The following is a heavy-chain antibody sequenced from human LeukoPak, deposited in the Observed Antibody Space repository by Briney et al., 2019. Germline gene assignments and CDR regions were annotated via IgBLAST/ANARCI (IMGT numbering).Heavy chain of an antibody. V-gene: IGHV3-7*01. J-gene: IGHJ4*02. CDR2: IKQDGSEK. D-gene: IGHD3-16*01. CDR3: LTSGGAH. Sequence: SGGSLRLSCAASGFTFSRSWMSWVRQAPGKGLEWVANIKQDGSEKFYVDSVKGRFTISRDNTKNSLYVQMNSLRVEDTAVYYCLTSGGAHWGQGTLATVSS. CDR1: GFTFSRSW.